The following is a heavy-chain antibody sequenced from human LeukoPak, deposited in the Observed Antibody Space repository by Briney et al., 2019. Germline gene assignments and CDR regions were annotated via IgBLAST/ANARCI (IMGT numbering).Heavy chain of an antibody. CDR3: AKDRPSAYGGYCSGGSCYGNWFDP. D-gene: IGHD2-15*01. Sequence: GGSLRPSCAASGFTFDDYAMHWVRQAPGKGLEWVSLISGDGGSRYYADSVKGRFTISRDNSKNSLYLQMNSLRTEDTALYYCAKDRPSAYGGYCSGGSCYGNWFDPWGQGTLVTVSS. CDR2: ISGDGGSR. J-gene: IGHJ5*02. V-gene: IGHV3-43*02. CDR1: GFTFDDYA.